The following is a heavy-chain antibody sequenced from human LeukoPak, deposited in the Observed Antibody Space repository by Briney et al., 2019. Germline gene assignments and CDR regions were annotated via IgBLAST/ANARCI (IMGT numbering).Heavy chain of an antibody. V-gene: IGHV4-31*03. CDR3: ARGVWYSAGNWFDP. J-gene: IGHJ5*02. CDR1: GGSISSGGYY. CDR2: IYYSGST. Sequence: SQTLSLTCTVSGGSISSGGYYWSWIRQHPGKGLEWIGYIYYSGSTYYNPSLKSRVTISVDTSKNQFSLKLSSVTAADTAVYYCARGVWYSAGNWFDPWGQGTPVTVSS. D-gene: IGHD2-21*02.